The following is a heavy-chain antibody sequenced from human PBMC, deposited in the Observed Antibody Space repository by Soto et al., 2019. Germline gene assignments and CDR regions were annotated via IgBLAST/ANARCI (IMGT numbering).Heavy chain of an antibody. CDR1: GYTFSNYD. CDR2: MNPNNGNA. CDR3: ARGDPAPGTPAWVKGYSYHYYVDV. J-gene: IGHJ6*03. D-gene: IGHD2-21*01. Sequence: QVHLVQSGAEVKRPGASVKVSCTASGYTFSNYDINWVRQAPGQGLEWMGWMNPNNGNAAYAPRFQGRVTMTRDTSISTAYMDLTSLRSEDTAVYYCARGDPAPGTPAWVKGYSYHYYVDVWGKGTTVTVSS. V-gene: IGHV1-8*02.